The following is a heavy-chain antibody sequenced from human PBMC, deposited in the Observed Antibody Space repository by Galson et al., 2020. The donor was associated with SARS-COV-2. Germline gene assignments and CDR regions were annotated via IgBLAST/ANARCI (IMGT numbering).Heavy chain of an antibody. CDR3: ATGPPYYYDSSGPGQARSSWFDP. CDR1: GYTLTELS. V-gene: IGHV1-24*01. D-gene: IGHD3-22*01. J-gene: IGHJ5*02. Sequence: ASVKVSCKVSGYTLTELSMHWVRQAPGKGLEWMGGFDPEDGETIYAQKFQGRVTMTEDTSTDTAYMELSSLRSEDTAVYYCATGPPYYYDSSGPGQARSSWFDPWGQGTLVTVSS. CDR2: FDPEDGET.